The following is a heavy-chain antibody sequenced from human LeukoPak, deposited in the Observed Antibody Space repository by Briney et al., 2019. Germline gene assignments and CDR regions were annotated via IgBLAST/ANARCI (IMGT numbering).Heavy chain of an antibody. CDR3: ARIYYDSSGYRLFDY. D-gene: IGHD3-22*01. Sequence: GRSLRLSCVASGFTFSSYWMSWVRQAPGKGLEWVANIKEEGSGKYYVDSVQGRFTISRDNAKNSLYLQMNSLRAEDTAVYYCARIYYDSSGYRLFDYWGQGTLVTASS. CDR2: IKEEGSGK. J-gene: IGHJ4*02. V-gene: IGHV3-7*02. CDR1: GFTFSSYW.